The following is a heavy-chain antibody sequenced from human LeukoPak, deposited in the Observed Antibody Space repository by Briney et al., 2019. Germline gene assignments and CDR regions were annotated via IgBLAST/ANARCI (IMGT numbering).Heavy chain of an antibody. J-gene: IGHJ6*02. CDR2: IYYSGST. V-gene: IGHV4-59*01. Sequence: SETLSLTCTVSGGSISSYYWSWIRQPPGKGLEWIGYIYYSGSTNYNPFLKSRVTISVDTSKNQFSLKLSSVTAADTAVYYCARGPPRSGMDVWGQGTTVTVSS. CDR1: GGSISSYY. CDR3: ARGPPRSGMDV.